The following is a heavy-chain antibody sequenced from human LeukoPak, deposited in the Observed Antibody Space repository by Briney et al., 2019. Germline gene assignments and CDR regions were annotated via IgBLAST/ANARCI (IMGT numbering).Heavy chain of an antibody. CDR2: IYSGGST. CDR3: AGTYRGI. D-gene: IGHD6-13*01. CDR1: GFTFIKYW. J-gene: IGHJ4*02. V-gene: IGHV3-66*01. Sequence: GGSLRLSCGASGFTFIKYWMSWVRQAPGKGLEWVSVIYSGGSTYYADSVKGRFTISRDNSKNTLYLQMNSLRAEDTAVYYCAGTYRGIWGQGTLVTVSS.